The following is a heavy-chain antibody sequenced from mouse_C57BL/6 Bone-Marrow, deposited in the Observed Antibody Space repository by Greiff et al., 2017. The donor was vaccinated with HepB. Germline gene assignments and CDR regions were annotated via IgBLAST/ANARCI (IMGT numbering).Heavy chain of an antibody. CDR1: GFNIKDYY. V-gene: IGHV14-2*01. D-gene: IGHD1-1*01. Sequence: VQLQQSGAELVKPGASVKLSCTASGFNIKDYYMHWVKQRTEQGLEWIGRIDPEDGETKYAQTFQGKATITADTSSNTAYLQLSSLTSEDTAVYYCARLITTVVRDYWGQGTTLTVSS. CDR2: IDPEDGET. J-gene: IGHJ2*01. CDR3: ARLITTVVRDY.